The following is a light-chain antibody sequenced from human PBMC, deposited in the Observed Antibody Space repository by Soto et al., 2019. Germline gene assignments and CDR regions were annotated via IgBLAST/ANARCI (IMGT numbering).Light chain of an antibody. CDR1: QSVNSN. Sequence: EIVLTQSPATLSLSPGERATLSCRASQSVNSNLAWYQQKPGQAPRLLIFDASNRATGIPARFSGSGSGTDFTLTISSLEPEDFAVYYCQQRSNWPPYTFCQGTKLEIK. V-gene: IGKV3-11*01. J-gene: IGKJ2*01. CDR2: DAS. CDR3: QQRSNWPPYT.